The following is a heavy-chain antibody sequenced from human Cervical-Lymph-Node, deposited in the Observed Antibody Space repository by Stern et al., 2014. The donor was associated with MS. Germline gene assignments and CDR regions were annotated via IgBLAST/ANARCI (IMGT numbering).Heavy chain of an antibody. CDR3: AKVRGIAVAGSPFDY. CDR2: ISWNSGSI. J-gene: IGHJ4*02. CDR1: GFTFDDYA. Sequence: EVQLVESGGGLVQPGRSLRLSCAASGFTFDDYAMHWVRQAPGKGLEWVSGISWNSGSIGYADSVKGRFTISRDNAKNSLYLQMNSLRAEDTALYYCAKVRGIAVAGSPFDYWGQGTLVTVSS. D-gene: IGHD6-19*01. V-gene: IGHV3-9*01.